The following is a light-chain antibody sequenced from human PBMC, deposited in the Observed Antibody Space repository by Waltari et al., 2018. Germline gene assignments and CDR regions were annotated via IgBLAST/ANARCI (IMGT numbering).Light chain of an antibody. CDR2: DVS. CDR3: SSYTSSSTRV. J-gene: IGLJ3*02. Sequence: QSALTQPASVSGSPGQSIPIPCSGTRSDVGGYNYVSWYQQHPGKAPKLMIYDVSKRPSGVSNRFSGSKSGNTASLTISGLQAEDEADYYCSSYTSSSTRVFGGGTKLTVL. CDR1: RSDVGGYNY. V-gene: IGLV2-14*01.